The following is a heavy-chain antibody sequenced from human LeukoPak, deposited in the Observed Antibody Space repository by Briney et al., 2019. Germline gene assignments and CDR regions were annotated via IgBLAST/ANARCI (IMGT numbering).Heavy chain of an antibody. CDR2: IKQDGSEK. Sequence: GGSLRLSCAASGFTFSSYWMSWVRQAPGKGLEWVANIKQDGSEKYYVDSVKGRFTISRDNAKNSLYLQMNSLRAEDTAVYYCARVVDSSSWKFYYYYYMDVWGKGTTVTISS. J-gene: IGHJ6*03. CDR3: ARVVDSSSWKFYYYYYMDV. D-gene: IGHD6-13*01. CDR1: GFTFSSYW. V-gene: IGHV3-7*01.